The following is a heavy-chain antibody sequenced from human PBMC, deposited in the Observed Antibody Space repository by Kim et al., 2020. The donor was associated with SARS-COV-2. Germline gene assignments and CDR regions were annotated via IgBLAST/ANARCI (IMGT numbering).Heavy chain of an antibody. CDR3: AKEHTVREVDI. CDR1: GFTFSTYA. V-gene: IGHV3-23*01. Sequence: GGSLRLSCAASGFTFSTYAMSWVRQAPGKGLEWVSSISGGGASPYYTDSVKGRFTISRDNSKNTLYLEMNSLRAEDTALYYCAKEHTVREVDIWGQGTMLTVPS. D-gene: IGHD3-10*01. J-gene: IGHJ3*02. CDR2: ISGGGASP.